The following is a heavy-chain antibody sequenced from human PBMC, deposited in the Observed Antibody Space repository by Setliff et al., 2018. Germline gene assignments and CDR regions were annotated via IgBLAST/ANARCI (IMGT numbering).Heavy chain of an antibody. D-gene: IGHD3-10*01. CDR3: AKVPITKVYFYMDV. CDR1: GGSISSYY. Sequence: SETLSLTCAVYGGSISSYYWSWIRQSPGKGLEWIGYIYTSGSTNYNPSLKSRVTISLDTSKNHFSLNLRSATAADTAVYYCAKVPITKVYFYMDVWGKGTTVTVSS. CDR2: IYTSGST. V-gene: IGHV4-4*08. J-gene: IGHJ6*03.